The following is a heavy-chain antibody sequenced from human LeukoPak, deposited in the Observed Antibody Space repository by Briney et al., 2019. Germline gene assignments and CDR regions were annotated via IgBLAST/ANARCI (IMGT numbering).Heavy chain of an antibody. Sequence: GGSLRLSCAASGFTFSSYSMNWVRQAPGKGLEWVSSISSSSSYIYYADSVKGRFTISRDNAKNSLYLQMNSLRAEDTAVYYCARDRGNYYDSSGSIDYWGQGTLVTVSS. V-gene: IGHV3-21*01. CDR3: ARDRGNYYDSSGSIDY. CDR1: GFTFSSYS. CDR2: ISSSSSYI. D-gene: IGHD3-22*01. J-gene: IGHJ4*02.